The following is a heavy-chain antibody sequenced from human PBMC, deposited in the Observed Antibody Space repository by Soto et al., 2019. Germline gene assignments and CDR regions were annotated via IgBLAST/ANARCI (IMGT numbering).Heavy chain of an antibody. Sequence: PSETLSLTCAVYGGSFSGYYWSWIRQPPGKGLEWIGEINHSGSTNYNPSLKGRVTISVDTSKNQFSLKLSSVTAADTAVYYCARSRGINGLGWKSGMDVWGQGTTVTVSS. V-gene: IGHV4-34*01. CDR1: GGSFSGYY. CDR2: INHSGST. CDR3: ARSRGINGLGWKSGMDV. D-gene: IGHD3-10*01. J-gene: IGHJ6*02.